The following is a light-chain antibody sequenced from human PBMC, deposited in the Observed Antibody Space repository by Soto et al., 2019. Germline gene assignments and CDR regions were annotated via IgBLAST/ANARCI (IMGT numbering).Light chain of an antibody. J-gene: IGLJ2*01. CDR3: PSYTSSSTLGVL. CDR1: SSDVGGYNY. V-gene: IGLV2-14*01. CDR2: EVS. Sequence: QSALTQPASVPGSPGQSITISCTGTSSDVGGYNYVSWYQQHPGKARKLMIYEVSNRPSGVSNRFSGSKSGNTASLTISGLQAEDEADYYCPSYTSSSTLGVLFGGGTKVTVL.